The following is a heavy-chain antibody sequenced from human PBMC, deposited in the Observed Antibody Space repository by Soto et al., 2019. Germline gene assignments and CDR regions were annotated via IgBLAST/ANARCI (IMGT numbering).Heavy chain of an antibody. D-gene: IGHD2-2*01. CDR1: GVTFSSYS. CDR2: ISSSSSYI. V-gene: IGHV3-21*01. CDR3: ARDHCSSTSCYGL. J-gene: IGHJ4*02. Sequence: EVQLVESGGGLVKPGGSLRVSCAASGVTFSSYSMNWVRQAPGKGLEWVSSISSSSSYIYYADSVKGRFTISRDNAKNSLYLQMNSLTAEDTAVYYCARDHCSSTSCYGLWGQGTLVTVSS.